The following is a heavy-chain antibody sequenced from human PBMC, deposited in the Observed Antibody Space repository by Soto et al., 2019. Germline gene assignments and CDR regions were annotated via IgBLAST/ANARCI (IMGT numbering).Heavy chain of an antibody. CDR2: IYYSGST. V-gene: IGHV4-31*03. CDR3: ARERGSFYDSSPYYFDY. Sequence: SETLSLTCTVSGGSISSGGYYWSWIRQHPGKGLEWIGYIYYSGSTYYNPSLKSRVTISVDTSKNQFSLKLSSVTAADTAVYYCARERGSFYDSSPYYFDYWGQGTLVTSPQ. CDR1: GGSISSGGYY. J-gene: IGHJ4*02. D-gene: IGHD3-22*01.